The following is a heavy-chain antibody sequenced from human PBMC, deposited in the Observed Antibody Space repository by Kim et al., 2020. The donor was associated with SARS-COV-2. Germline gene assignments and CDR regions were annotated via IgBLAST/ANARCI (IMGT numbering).Heavy chain of an antibody. V-gene: IGHV3-9*01. CDR3: AKIREDYYDSSGYYSDYYYGMDV. CDR1: GFTFDDYA. D-gene: IGHD3-22*01. CDR2: ISWNSGSI. J-gene: IGHJ6*02. Sequence: GGSLRLSCAASGFTFDDYAMHWVRQAPGKGLEWVSGISWNSGSIGYADSVKGRFTISRDNAKNSLYLQMNSLRAEDTALYYCAKIREDYYDSSGYYSDYYYGMDVWGQGTTVTVSS.